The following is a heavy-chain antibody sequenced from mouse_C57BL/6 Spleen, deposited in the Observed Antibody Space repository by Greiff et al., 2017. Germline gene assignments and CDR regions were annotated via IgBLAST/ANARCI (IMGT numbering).Heavy chain of an antibody. CDR2: IHPNSGST. CDR1: GYTFTSYW. CDR3: ARPPYGSSLLDY. Sequence: QVQLQQPGAELVKPGASVKLSCKASGYTFTSYWMHWVKQRPGQGLEWIGTIHPNSGSTNYNEKFKSKATLTVDKSSSTAYMQLSSLTSEDSAVYYCARPPYGSSLLDYWGQGTTLTVSS. D-gene: IGHD1-1*01. J-gene: IGHJ2*01. V-gene: IGHV1-64*01.